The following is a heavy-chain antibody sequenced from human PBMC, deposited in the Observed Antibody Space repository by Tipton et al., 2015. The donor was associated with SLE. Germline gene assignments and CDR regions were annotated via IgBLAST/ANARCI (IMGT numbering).Heavy chain of an antibody. V-gene: IGHV3-33*01. J-gene: IGHJ4*02. Sequence: RSLRLSCASSGFTFSGYAMHWVRQAPGKGLEWLTTIRHDGSHKYYADSVQGRFTISRDNFKNTLYLQMNSLTAEDTAVYFCARGSSISWYSPDHWGQGTLVTVSS. CDR3: ARGSSISWYSPDH. D-gene: IGHD6-13*01. CDR1: GFTFSGYA. CDR2: IRHDGSHK.